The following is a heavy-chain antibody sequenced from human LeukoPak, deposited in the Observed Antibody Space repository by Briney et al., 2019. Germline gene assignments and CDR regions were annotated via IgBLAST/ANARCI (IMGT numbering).Heavy chain of an antibody. CDR1: GLTVSSNY. CDR2: IYSGGTT. CDR3: AKDRDSSSWYKSPADAFDI. D-gene: IGHD6-13*01. V-gene: IGHV3-53*01. Sequence: GGSLRLSCAASGLTVSSNYLTWVRQAPGKGLEWVSSIYSGGTTHYADSVKGRFTTSRDNSKNTLYLQMNSLRAEDTAVYYCAKDRDSSSWYKSPADAFDIWGQGTMVTVSS. J-gene: IGHJ3*02.